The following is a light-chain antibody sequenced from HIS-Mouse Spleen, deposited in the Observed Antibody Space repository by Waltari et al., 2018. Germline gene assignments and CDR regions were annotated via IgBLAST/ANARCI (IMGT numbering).Light chain of an antibody. CDR2: DVS. CDR3: CSYAGSYTLV. Sequence: QSALTQPRSVSGSPGQSVTISCTGTSSDVGGYNYVSWYQQHPGKAPKRVIYDVSKRPSGVPDRFSGSRSGNAASLTSAGLEAEDEAEYYCCSYAGSYTLVFGGGTKLTVL. V-gene: IGLV2-11*01. J-gene: IGLJ2*01. CDR1: SSDVGGYNY.